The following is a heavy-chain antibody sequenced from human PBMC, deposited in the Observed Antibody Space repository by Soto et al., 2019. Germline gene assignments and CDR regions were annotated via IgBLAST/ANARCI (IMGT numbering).Heavy chain of an antibody. J-gene: IGHJ4*02. Sequence: LSLTCTVSGGSISSYYWSWIRQPPGKGLEWIGYIYYSGSTNYNPSLKSRVTISVDTSKNQFSLKLSSVTAADTAVYYCAREGSGSYWRGYYFDYWGQGTLVTVSS. V-gene: IGHV4-59*01. CDR2: IYYSGST. D-gene: IGHD1-26*01. CDR1: GGSISSYY. CDR3: AREGSGSYWRGYYFDY.